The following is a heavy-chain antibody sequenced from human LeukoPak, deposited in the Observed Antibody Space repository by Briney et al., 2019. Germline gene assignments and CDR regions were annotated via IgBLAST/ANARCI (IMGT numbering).Heavy chain of an antibody. Sequence: ASVTVSCTVSGYTLTEISLHWVRQPPGKGLEWMGGFDREDGETMYAQKFQGRVTMTEDTSTDTAFMELSSLRSEDTAVYYCATVGYSYGAFDYWGQGTLVIVSS. V-gene: IGHV1-24*01. J-gene: IGHJ4*02. CDR2: FDREDGET. D-gene: IGHD5-18*01. CDR3: ATVGYSYGAFDY. CDR1: GYTLTEIS.